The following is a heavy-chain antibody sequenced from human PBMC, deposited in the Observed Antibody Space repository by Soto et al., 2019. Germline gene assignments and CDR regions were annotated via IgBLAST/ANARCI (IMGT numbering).Heavy chain of an antibody. J-gene: IGHJ5*02. CDR1: GGTFSSYA. D-gene: IGHD6-13*01. V-gene: IGHV1-69*13. CDR3: ARGIAAAGTWFDP. Sequence: SVKVSCKASGGTFSSYAISWVRQAPGQGLEWMGGIIPIFGTANYAQKFQGRVTITADASTSTAYMELSSLRSEDTAVYYCARGIAAAGTWFDPWGQGNMVTVYS. CDR2: IIPIFGTA.